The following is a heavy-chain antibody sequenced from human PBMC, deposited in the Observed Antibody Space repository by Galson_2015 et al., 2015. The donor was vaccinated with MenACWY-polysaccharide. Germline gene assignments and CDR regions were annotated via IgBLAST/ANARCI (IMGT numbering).Heavy chain of an antibody. D-gene: IGHD2-2*01. J-gene: IGHJ4*02. Sequence: SWVRQAPGKGLEWVSTIGGSGSNTHYADSVKGRFTISRDNSKNTLSLQMNSLRAEDTAVYYCARVRYSTGKYQFDYWGQGTLVAVSS. CDR2: IGGSGSNT. CDR3: ARVRYSTGKYQFDY. V-gene: IGHV3-23*01.